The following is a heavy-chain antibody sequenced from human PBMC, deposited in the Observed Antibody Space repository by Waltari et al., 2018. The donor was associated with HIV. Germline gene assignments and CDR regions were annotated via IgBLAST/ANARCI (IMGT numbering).Heavy chain of an antibody. CDR2: LYHSGDT. Sequence: QVQLQESGPGLVKPSETLSLPCAVSGYPISSGYYWGWIRQPPGKGLEWIGSLYHSGDTYYNPSLKSRISISLDTSKNHFSLKLSSVTAADTAVYFCARAVLRYFDNWFDPWGQGTLVTVS. J-gene: IGHJ5*02. D-gene: IGHD3-9*01. V-gene: IGHV4-38-2*01. CDR1: GYPISSGYY. CDR3: ARAVLRYFDNWFDP.